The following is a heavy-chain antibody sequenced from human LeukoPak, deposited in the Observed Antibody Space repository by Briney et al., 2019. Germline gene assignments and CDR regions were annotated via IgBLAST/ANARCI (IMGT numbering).Heavy chain of an antibody. CDR3: ARDTALTNTAMDY. Sequence: ASVKVSCKASGYTFTSYGINWVRQAPGQGLEWMGWISTYNGETIYAQKLQGRVTMTTDTSTSTAYMELRSLSSDNSAVYYCARDTALTNTAMDYWGQGTLVTVSS. CDR2: ISTYNGET. V-gene: IGHV1-18*01. D-gene: IGHD2-8*01. CDR1: GYTFTSYG. J-gene: IGHJ4*02.